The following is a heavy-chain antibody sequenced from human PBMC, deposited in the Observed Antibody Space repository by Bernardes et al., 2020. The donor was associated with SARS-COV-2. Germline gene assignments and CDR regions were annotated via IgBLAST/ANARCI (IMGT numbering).Heavy chain of an antibody. CDR2: LYYTGIL. Sequence: SETLSLTCTFSGCSISSSYWAWIRQTPGKGLEWIGYLYYTGILNYNPSLESRVTISVDTFKNQISLKLRSVTAADTAVYYCARVYSSGWRSRYYFDYWGQGTLVNV. D-gene: IGHD6-19*01. CDR1: GCSISSSY. CDR3: ARVYSSGWRSRYYFDY. J-gene: IGHJ4*02. V-gene: IGHV4-59*01.